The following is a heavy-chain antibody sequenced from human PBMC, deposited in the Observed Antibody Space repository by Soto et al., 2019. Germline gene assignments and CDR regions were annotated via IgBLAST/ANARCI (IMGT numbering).Heavy chain of an antibody. CDR3: ARSGVDTAMVTDFDY. CDR2: IIPIFGTA. V-gene: IGHV1-69*13. J-gene: IGHJ4*02. Sequence: GASVKVSCKASGGTFSSYAISWVRQAPGQGLEWMGGIIPIFGTANYAQKFQGRVTITADESTSTAYMELSSLRSEDTAVYYCARSGVDTAMVTDFDYWGQGTLVTVSS. D-gene: IGHD5-18*01. CDR1: GGTFSSYA.